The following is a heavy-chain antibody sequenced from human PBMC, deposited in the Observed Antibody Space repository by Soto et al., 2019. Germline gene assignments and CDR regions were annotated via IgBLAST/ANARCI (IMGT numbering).Heavy chain of an antibody. J-gene: IGHJ4*02. CDR1: GGSISSYY. Sequence: PSETLSLTCTVSGGSISSYYWSWIRQPPGKGLEWIGYIYYSGSTNYNPSLKSRVTISVDTSKNQFSLKLSSVTAADTAVYYCARVIMVGATSDFDDWGQGSLVTVSS. V-gene: IGHV4-59*01. CDR3: ARVIMVGATSDFDD. CDR2: IYYSGST. D-gene: IGHD1-26*01.